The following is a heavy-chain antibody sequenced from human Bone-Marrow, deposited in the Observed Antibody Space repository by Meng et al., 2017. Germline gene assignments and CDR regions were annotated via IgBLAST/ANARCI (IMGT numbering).Heavy chain of an antibody. J-gene: IGHJ5*02. CDR2: IIPIFGTA. D-gene: IGHD5-18*01. CDR3: ARIPFRRIQGSFWFDP. CDR1: GVTFSSYA. V-gene: IGHV1-69*01. Sequence: QVALVKSGAEVKKPGSSVKVACKASGVTFSSYAISWVRQAPGQGLEWMGGIIPIFGTANYAQKFQGRVTITADESTSTAYMELSSLRSEDTAVYYCARIPFRRIQGSFWFDPWGQGTLVTVSS.